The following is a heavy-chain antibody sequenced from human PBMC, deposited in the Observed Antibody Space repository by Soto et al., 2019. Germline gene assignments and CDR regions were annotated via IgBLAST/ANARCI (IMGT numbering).Heavy chain of an antibody. J-gene: IGHJ4*02. V-gene: IGHV3-30*18. CDR3: AKGGRQWLVTSAFNY. CDR2: VSHDGRNT. CDR1: GFTFSDSA. D-gene: IGHD6-19*01. Sequence: VQLVESGGGVVQPGRSLRLSCAASGFTFSDSAMNWFRQAPGKGLEWVAAVSHDGRNTHYADSVKGRFPLSRDRSQNTVSLEMTILRAEDTAVYYCAKGGRQWLVTSAFNYWGQGALVTVSS.